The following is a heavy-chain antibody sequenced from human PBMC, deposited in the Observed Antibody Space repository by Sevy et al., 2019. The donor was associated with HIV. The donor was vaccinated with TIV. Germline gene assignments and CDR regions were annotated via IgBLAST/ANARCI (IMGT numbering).Heavy chain of an antibody. J-gene: IGHJ6*03. CDR1: GGSISSYY. CDR3: ARASGYYYYYYMDV. Sequence: SETLSLTCTVSGGSISSYYWSWIRQPPGKGLEWIGYIYYSGSTNYNPSLKSRVTISVDTSKNQFSLKLSSVTAADTAVYYCARASGYYYYYYMDVWGKGTTVTVSS. D-gene: IGHD3-3*01. CDR2: IYYSGST. V-gene: IGHV4-59*01.